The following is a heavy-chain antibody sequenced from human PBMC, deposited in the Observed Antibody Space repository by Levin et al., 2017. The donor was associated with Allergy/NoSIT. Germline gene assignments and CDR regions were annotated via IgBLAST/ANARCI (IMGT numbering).Heavy chain of an antibody. CDR3: ARGAGRVVAPNFGMDV. CDR1: GGTFSSYT. V-gene: IGHV1-69*02. Sequence: SVKVSCKASGGTFSSYTISWVRQAPGQGLEWMGRIIPILGIANYAQKFQGRVTITADKSTSTAYMELSSLRSEDTAVYYCARGAGRVVAPNFGMDVWGQGTTVTVSS. CDR2: IIPILGIA. J-gene: IGHJ6*02. D-gene: IGHD1-14*01.